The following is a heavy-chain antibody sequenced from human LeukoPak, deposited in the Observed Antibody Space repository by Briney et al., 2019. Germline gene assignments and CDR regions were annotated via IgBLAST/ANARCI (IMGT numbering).Heavy chain of an antibody. CDR1: GYTFTSYD. D-gene: IGHD6-19*01. Sequence: GASVKVSCTASGYTFTSYDINWVRQAPGQGLEWMGWMNPNSGNTGYAQKFQGRVTMTRNTSISTAYMELSSLRSEDTAVYYCVIGSGWINFDYWGQGTLVTVSS. CDR2: MNPNSGNT. CDR3: VIGSGWINFDY. J-gene: IGHJ4*02. V-gene: IGHV1-8*01.